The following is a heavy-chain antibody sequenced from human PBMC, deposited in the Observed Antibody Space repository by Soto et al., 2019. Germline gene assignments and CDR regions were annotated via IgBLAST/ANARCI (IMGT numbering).Heavy chain of an antibody. D-gene: IGHD4-17*01. V-gene: IGHV3-23*01. CDR3: AKDLGSTTVTTDWFDP. CDR1: GFTFSSYA. J-gene: IGHJ5*02. Sequence: LRLSCAASGFTFSSYAMSWVRQAPGKGLEWVSAISGSGGSTYYADSVKGRFTISRDNSKNTLYLQMNSLRAEDTAVYYCAKDLGSTTVTTDWFDPWGQGTLVTVSS. CDR2: ISGSGGST.